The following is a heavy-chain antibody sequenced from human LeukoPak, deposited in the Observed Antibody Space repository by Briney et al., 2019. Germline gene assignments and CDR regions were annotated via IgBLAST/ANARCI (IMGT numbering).Heavy chain of an antibody. V-gene: IGHV4-39*01. J-gene: IGHJ4*02. Sequence: SETLSLTCTVSGGSISSSSYYWGRIRQPPGKGLEWIGSIYYSGSTYYNPSLKSRVTISVDTSKNQFSLKLSSVTAADTAVYYCARLTNYDFWSGYYRTFDYWGQGTLVTVSS. D-gene: IGHD3-3*01. CDR2: IYYSGST. CDR3: ARLTNYDFWSGYYRTFDY. CDR1: GGSISSSSYY.